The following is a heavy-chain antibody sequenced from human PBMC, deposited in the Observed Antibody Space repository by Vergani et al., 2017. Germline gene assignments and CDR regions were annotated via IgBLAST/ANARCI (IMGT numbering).Heavy chain of an antibody. CDR2: FSAYNGNT. Sequence: VQLVQSGAEVQKPGASVKVSCKASGYTFTSYGISWVRPDPGQGLEWMGWFSAYNGNTNYAQKLQGRVTMNTDTSTSTAYMELRSLRSDDTAVYYCASAESIVLMVNWGQGTLVTVSS. J-gene: IGHJ4*02. CDR1: GYTFTSYG. CDR3: ASAESIVLMVN. D-gene: IGHD2-8*01. V-gene: IGHV1-18*01.